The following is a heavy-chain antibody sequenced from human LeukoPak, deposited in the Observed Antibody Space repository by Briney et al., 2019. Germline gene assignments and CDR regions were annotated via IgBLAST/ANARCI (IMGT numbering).Heavy chain of an antibody. CDR2: ISYDGSNK. V-gene: IGHV3-30*18. CDR3: AKDWDYDILTGIDY. J-gene: IGHJ4*02. D-gene: IGHD3-9*01. CDR1: GFTFSSYG. Sequence: PGRSLRLSCAASGFTFSSYGMHWVRQAPGKGLEWVAVISYDGSNKYYADSVKGRFTISRDNSKNTLYLQMNSMRAEYTAVYYCAKDWDYDILTGIDYWGQGTLVTVSS.